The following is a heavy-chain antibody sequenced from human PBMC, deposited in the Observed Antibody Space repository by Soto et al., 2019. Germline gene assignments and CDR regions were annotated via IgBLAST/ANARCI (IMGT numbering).Heavy chain of an antibody. D-gene: IGHD6-19*01. CDR3: AKGGRQWLVTSDFIY. Sequence: VQLVESGGGVVQPGRSLRLSCAASGFTFSDYAMHWVRQAPGKGLEWVAVVSHDGRNTHYADSVKGRFTISRDSSKNTVSLEMSSLRAEDTAVYCCAKGGRQWLVTSDFIYWGQGALVTVSS. V-gene: IGHV3-30*18. CDR2: VSHDGRNT. J-gene: IGHJ4*02. CDR1: GFTFSDYA.